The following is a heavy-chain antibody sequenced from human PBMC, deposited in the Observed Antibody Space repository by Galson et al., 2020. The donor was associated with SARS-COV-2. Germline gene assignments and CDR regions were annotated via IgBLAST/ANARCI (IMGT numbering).Heavy chain of an antibody. V-gene: IGHV3-30*03. J-gene: IGHJ3*02. CDR3: ATVSMIVVAYDAFDI. CDR2: TSYDGSNK. CDR1: GFTFSSYG. D-gene: IGHD3-22*01. Sequence: GESLKISCAASGFTFSSYGMHWVRQAPGKGLEWVAVTSYDGSNKYYADSVKGRFTISRDNSKNTLYLQMNSLRAEDTAVYYCATVSMIVVAYDAFDIWGQGTMVTVSS.